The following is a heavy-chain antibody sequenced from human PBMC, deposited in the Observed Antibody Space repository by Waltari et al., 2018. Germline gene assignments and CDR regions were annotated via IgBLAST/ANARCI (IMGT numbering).Heavy chain of an antibody. CDR1: GGSFSGYY. CDR2: INHSGST. Sequence: QVQLQQWGAGLLKPSETLSPTCAVYGGSFSGYYWSWIRQPPGKGLEWIGEINHSGSTNYNPSLKSRVTISVDTSKNQFSLKLSSVTAADTAVYYCARSMYSSSTASYWGQGTLVTVSS. V-gene: IGHV4-34*01. J-gene: IGHJ4*02. CDR3: ARSMYSSSTASY. D-gene: IGHD6-6*01.